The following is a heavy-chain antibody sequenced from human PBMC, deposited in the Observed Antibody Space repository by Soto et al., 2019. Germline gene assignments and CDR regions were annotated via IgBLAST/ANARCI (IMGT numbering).Heavy chain of an antibody. CDR1: GFTFSNYA. CDR3: AKDPLWYDSDWYPPPGFDT. Sequence: EVQLLESGGGFVQPGGSLRLSCAASGFTFSNYAMSWVRQAPGKGLEWVSAITAYGDSTHYADSVKGRFTISIDSPKNTLYLQMDSLRAEDTAVYYCAKDPLWYDSDWYPPPGFDTWVQGPLVTVSS. D-gene: IGHD6-19*01. J-gene: IGHJ5*02. V-gene: IGHV3-23*01. CDR2: ITAYGDST.